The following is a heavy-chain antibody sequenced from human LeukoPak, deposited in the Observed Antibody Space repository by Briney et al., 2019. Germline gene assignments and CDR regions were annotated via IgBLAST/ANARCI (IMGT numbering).Heavy chain of an antibody. CDR1: GFTVSSNY. J-gene: IGHJ4*02. V-gene: IGHV3-66*02. CDR3: AKDGKTILRYCSSTSCYGGWDDY. Sequence: PGGSLRLSCAASGFTVSSNYMSWVRQAPGKGLEWVSVIYSGGSTYYADSVKGRFTISRDNSKNTLYLQMNSLRAEDTAVYYCAKDGKTILRYCSSTSCYGGWDDYWGQGTLVTVSS. D-gene: IGHD2-2*01. CDR2: IYSGGST.